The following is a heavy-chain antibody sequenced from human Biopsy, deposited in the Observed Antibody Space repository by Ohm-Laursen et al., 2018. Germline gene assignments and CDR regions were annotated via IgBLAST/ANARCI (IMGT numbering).Heavy chain of an antibody. CDR3: AKMPSYFPQPHLNSGIWFDP. J-gene: IGHJ5*02. Sequence: SLRLSCTASGFTFSSYGMHWVRQAPGKGLEWVAFIWYDGFNRYYADSVKGRFTISRDNSKNTLDLQMNSLRAEDTAIYYCAKMPSYFPQPHLNSGIWFDPWGQEPWSSSPQ. CDR2: IWYDGFNR. V-gene: IGHV3-33*06. D-gene: IGHD2/OR15-2a*01. CDR1: GFTFSSYG.